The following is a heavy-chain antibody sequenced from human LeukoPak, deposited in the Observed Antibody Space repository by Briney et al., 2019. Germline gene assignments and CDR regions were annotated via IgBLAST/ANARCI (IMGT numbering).Heavy chain of an antibody. D-gene: IGHD4-17*01. J-gene: IGHJ4*02. V-gene: IGHV3-74*01. CDR1: GFTFSGYW. Sequence: GGSLRLSCAASGFTFSGYWMHWVRQAPGKGLVWVSRIKSDGSITSYADSVKGRVTISRDNARNSLYLQVNSLRAEDTAVYYCASGDYGDYAIYWGQGTLVTVSS. CDR3: ASGDYGDYAIY. CDR2: IKSDGSIT.